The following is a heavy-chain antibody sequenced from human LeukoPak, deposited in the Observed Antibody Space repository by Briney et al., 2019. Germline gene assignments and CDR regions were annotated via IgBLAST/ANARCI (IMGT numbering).Heavy chain of an antibody. CDR2: TDSNGHT. Sequence: SETLSLTCTVSSYSISSGYYWTWLRQPPGEGLEWIGSTDSNGHTYYSPSLKSRVSISVDTSKNQFSLRLTSVTAADTAVYYCAREAAGGHNWFDPWGQGTLVTVSS. J-gene: IGHJ5*02. CDR1: SYSISSGYY. CDR3: AREAAGGHNWFDP. V-gene: IGHV4-38-2*02. D-gene: IGHD6-13*01.